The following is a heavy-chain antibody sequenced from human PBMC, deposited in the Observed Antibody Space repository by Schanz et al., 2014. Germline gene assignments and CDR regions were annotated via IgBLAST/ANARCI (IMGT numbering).Heavy chain of an antibody. CDR1: GFTFSRYW. CDR2: LNFDETYT. V-gene: IGHV3-74*01. CDR3: AKALGLRPFDY. D-gene: IGHD2-21*01. J-gene: IGHJ4*02. Sequence: EVQLVESGGELIQPGGSLRLSCEASGFTFSRYWMHWVRQAPGKGLEWVSRLNFDETYTSYADSVMGRFTISRDNAKNSLYLQMNGLRPEDTAFYYCAKALGLRPFDYWGQGTLVTVSS.